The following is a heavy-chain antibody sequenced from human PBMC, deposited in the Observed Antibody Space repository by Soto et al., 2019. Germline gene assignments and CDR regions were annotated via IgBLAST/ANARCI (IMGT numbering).Heavy chain of an antibody. D-gene: IGHD3-22*01. Sequence: ASVKVSCKASGYTFTSYGISWVRQAPGQGLEWMGWISAYNGNTNYAQKLQGRVTMTTDTSTSTAYMELRSLRSDDTAVCYCAREGMYYYDSSGYGNFDYWGQGTLVTVSS. CDR2: ISAYNGNT. V-gene: IGHV1-18*01. CDR3: AREGMYYYDSSGYGNFDY. J-gene: IGHJ4*02. CDR1: GYTFTSYG.